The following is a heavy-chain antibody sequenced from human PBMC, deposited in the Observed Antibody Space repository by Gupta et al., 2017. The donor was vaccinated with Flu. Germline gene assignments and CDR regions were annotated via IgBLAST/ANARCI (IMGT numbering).Heavy chain of an antibody. CDR2: ISSSSSTI. D-gene: IGHD1-1*01. CDR3: ARLFLEPNWFDP. CDR1: GFTFSSYS. Sequence: EVQLVESGGGLLQPGGSLRLSCAASGFTFSSYSMNWVRQAPGKGMEWVSYISSSSSTIYYADSVKGRFTISRDNAKNSLYLQMNSLRDEDTAVYYCARLFLEPNWFDPWGQGTLVTVSS. V-gene: IGHV3-48*02. J-gene: IGHJ5*02.